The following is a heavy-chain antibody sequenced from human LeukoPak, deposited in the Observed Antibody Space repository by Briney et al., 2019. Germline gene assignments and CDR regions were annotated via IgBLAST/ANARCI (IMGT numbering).Heavy chain of an antibody. J-gene: IGHJ6*02. Sequence: PGGSLRLSCAASGFTFDDYTMHWVRQAPGRGLEWVSGITWNSDAIDYADSVKGRFTISRDNAKNSLYLQMNSLRAEDTAVYYCARLGQLDYYYYYGMDVWGQGTTVTVSS. D-gene: IGHD3/OR15-3a*01. CDR1: GFTFDDYT. CDR2: ITWNSDAI. CDR3: ARLGQLDYYYYYGMDV. V-gene: IGHV3-9*01.